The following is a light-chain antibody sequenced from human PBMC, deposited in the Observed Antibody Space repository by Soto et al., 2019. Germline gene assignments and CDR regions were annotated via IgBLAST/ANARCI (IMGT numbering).Light chain of an antibody. CDR2: GNS. Sequence: QSVLTQPASVSGAAGKRVTISCTGSSSNIGAGYDVHWYQQLPGTAPKLLIYGNSNRPSGVPDRFSGSKSGTSASLAITGLRDEDEADYYCQSYDSSLSGWVFGGGTKLTV. J-gene: IGLJ3*02. V-gene: IGLV1-40*01. CDR3: QSYDSSLSGWV. CDR1: SSNIGAGYD.